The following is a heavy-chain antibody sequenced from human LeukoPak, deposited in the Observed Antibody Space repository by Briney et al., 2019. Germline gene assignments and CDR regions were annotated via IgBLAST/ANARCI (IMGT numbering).Heavy chain of an antibody. J-gene: IGHJ4*02. CDR1: GGSFSGYY. CDR3: ARGPRYYYDSSGYYYAYY. Sequence: SETLSLICAVYGGSFSGYYWSWIRQPPGRGLEWIGEINHSGSTNYNPSLKSRVTISVDTSKNQFSLKLSSVTAADTAVYYCARGPRYYYDSSGYYYAYYWGQGTLVTASS. CDR2: INHSGST. D-gene: IGHD3-22*01. V-gene: IGHV4-34*01.